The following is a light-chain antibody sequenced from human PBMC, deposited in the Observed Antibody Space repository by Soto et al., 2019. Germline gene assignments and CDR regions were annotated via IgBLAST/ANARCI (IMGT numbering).Light chain of an antibody. CDR1: QSISSW. CDR2: DAS. J-gene: IGKJ4*01. V-gene: IGKV1-5*01. CDR3: QQYNSYPLT. Sequence: DIQMTQSPSTLSASVGDRVTITCRASQSISSWLAWYQQKPGKAPKLLIYDASSLESGVPSRFSGSGSGTEFTLTISSLQPDDFATYYCQQYNSYPLTLGGGTKV.